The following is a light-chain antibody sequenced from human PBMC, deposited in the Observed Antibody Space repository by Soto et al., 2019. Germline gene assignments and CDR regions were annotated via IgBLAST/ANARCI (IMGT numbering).Light chain of an antibody. CDR3: QQYNSWPPIT. CDR2: GSS. CDR1: QSVSRN. Sequence: EIVLTQSPATLCLCPGERATLSCRASQSVSRNLAWYQQKPGQAPRLLIYGSSTRATGIPDRFRGSGSGTEYTLTISSLQSEDFAVYYCQQYNSWPPITFGQGTRLEIK. J-gene: IGKJ5*01. V-gene: IGKV3-15*01.